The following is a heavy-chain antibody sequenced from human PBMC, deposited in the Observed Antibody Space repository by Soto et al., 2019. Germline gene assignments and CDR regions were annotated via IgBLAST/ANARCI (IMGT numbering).Heavy chain of an antibody. Sequence: GGSLRLSCAASAFTFSTYYMAWVRQAPGKGLEWVANIKQDGIEKYYLDSVKGRFTISRDNAKDSLYLQMNSLRAEDTAVYYCARDNYYGSGSMDVWGQGTTVTVSS. J-gene: IGHJ6*02. CDR3: ARDNYYGSGSMDV. CDR1: AFTFSTYY. D-gene: IGHD3-10*01. CDR2: IKQDGIEK. V-gene: IGHV3-7*01.